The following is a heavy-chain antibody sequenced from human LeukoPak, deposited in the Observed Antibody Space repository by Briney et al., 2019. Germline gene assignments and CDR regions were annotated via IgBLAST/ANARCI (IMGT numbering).Heavy chain of an antibody. CDR1: GFTFRTYA. D-gene: IGHD4-11*01. J-gene: IGHJ6*02. Sequence: GGSLRLSCAASGFTFRTYAMTWVRQAPGKGLEWVSSVSGSGNGEGRTPYADSVKGRFTISRDNSKNTVFLQMNSLRVEDTAVHYCAKELYSTSDFYYGMDVWGQGTTVTVSS. CDR3: AKELYSTSDFYYGMDV. V-gene: IGHV3-23*01. CDR2: VSGSGNGEGRT.